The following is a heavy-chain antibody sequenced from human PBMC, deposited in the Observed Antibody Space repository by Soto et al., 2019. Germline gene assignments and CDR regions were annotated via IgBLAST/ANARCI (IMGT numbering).Heavy chain of an antibody. Sequence: PSETLSLTCAVYGGSFSGYYWSWIRQPPGKGLEWIGEINHSGSTNYNPSLKSRVTISVDTSKNQFSLKLSSVTAADTAVYYCARGIEEAGTRGYYGMDVWGQGTTVTVSS. CDR3: ARGIEEAGTRGYYGMDV. CDR2: INHSGST. CDR1: GGSFSGYY. V-gene: IGHV4-34*01. D-gene: IGHD6-13*01. J-gene: IGHJ6*02.